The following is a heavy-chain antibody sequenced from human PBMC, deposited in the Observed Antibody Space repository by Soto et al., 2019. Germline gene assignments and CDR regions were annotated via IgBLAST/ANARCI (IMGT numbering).Heavy chain of an antibody. CDR3: AHTEYSRSSFDN. D-gene: IGHD6-6*01. CDR2: IYWDDDK. Sequence: VSGPTLVNPXQTLTLTCTFSGFSLSTSDVGVGWIRQPPGRALEWLAVIYWDDDKRYRPSLKSRLTITKDTSKNQVVLTMTNVDPVDTGTFYCAHTEYSRSSFDNWGQGTLVTVSS. J-gene: IGHJ4*02. CDR1: GFSLSTSDVG. V-gene: IGHV2-5*02.